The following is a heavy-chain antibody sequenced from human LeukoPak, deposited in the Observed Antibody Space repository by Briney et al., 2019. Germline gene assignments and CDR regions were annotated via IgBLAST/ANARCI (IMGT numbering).Heavy chain of an antibody. CDR1: GGSFSGYY. J-gene: IGHJ4*02. Sequence: SETLSLTCAVYGGSFSGYYWSWIRQPPGKGLEWIGEINHSGSTNYNPSLKSRVTISVDTSKNQFSLKLSSVTAADTAVYYCARGRYYSSPPRGVDYWGQGTLVTVSS. V-gene: IGHV4-34*01. D-gene: IGHD3-10*01. CDR3: ARGRYYSSPPRGVDY. CDR2: INHSGST.